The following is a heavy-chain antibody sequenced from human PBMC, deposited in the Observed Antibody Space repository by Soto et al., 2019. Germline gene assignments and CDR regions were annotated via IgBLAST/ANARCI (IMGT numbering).Heavy chain of an antibody. J-gene: IGHJ6*02. Sequence: GGSLRLSCAASGFTFSSYEMNWVRQAPGKGLEWVSYISSSGSTIYYADSVKGRFTISRDNAKNSLYLQMNSLRAEDTAVYYCARLYCSSTSCYRWYYYYYGMDVWGQGTTVTV. CDR3: ARLYCSSTSCYRWYYYYYGMDV. CDR1: GFTFSSYE. D-gene: IGHD2-2*01. V-gene: IGHV3-48*03. CDR2: ISSSGSTI.